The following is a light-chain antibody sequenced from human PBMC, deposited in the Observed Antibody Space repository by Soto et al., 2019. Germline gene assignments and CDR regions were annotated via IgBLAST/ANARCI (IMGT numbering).Light chain of an antibody. J-gene: IGLJ7*01. CDR1: SSNLGQNP. CDR3: AAWDDSLTGSWV. V-gene: IGLV1-44*01. CDR2: SNS. Sequence: QSVLTQPPSASGTPGQRVTISCSGSSSNLGQNPVHWYQQLPGTAPKLLIYSNSYRPSGVPDRFSGSKSGTSASLAISVLQSEDEADYYCAAWDDSLTGSWVFGGGTQLTVL.